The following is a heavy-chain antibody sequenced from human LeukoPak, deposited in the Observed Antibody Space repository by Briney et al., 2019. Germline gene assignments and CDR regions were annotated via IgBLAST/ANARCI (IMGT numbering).Heavy chain of an antibody. J-gene: IGHJ6*03. D-gene: IGHD3-10*01. V-gene: IGHV3-53*01. CDR3: ARGLTMVGYMDV. Sequence: GSLRLSCAASGFTSSSYGMHWVRQAPGKGLEWVSVIYSGGSTYYADSVKGRFTISRDNSKNTLYLQLNSLRAEDTAAYYCARGLTMVGYMDVWGKGTTVTISS. CDR2: IYSGGST. CDR1: GFTSSSYG.